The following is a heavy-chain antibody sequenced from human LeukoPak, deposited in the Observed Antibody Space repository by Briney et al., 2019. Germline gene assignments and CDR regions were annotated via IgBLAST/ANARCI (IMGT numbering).Heavy chain of an antibody. Sequence: GGSLRLSCAASGINFDKVWLSWVRQAPGKGLEWVGRIKRKTDGGTEDYAAPGNNRFTISRADSKDTLYLQMNPLRTEDPAVYYCAAASEVLLWLGDLYFEYWGQGSLVTVSS. J-gene: IGHJ4*02. CDR1: GINFDKVW. V-gene: IGHV3-15*01. CDR3: AAASEVLLWLGDLYFEY. D-gene: IGHD3-10*01. CDR2: IKRKTDGGTE.